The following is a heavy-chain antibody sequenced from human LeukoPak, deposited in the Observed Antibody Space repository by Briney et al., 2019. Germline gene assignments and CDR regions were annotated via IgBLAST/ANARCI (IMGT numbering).Heavy chain of an antibody. CDR2: ISSSSSYI. D-gene: IGHD5-18*01. CDR3: ARDTRGSYGFSRYAFDI. Sequence: PGGSLRLSCAASGLTFSSYSMNWVRQAPGKGLEWVSSISSSSSYIYYADSVKGRFTISRDNAKNSLYLQMNSLRAEDTAVYYCARDTRGSYGFSRYAFDIWGQGTMVTVSS. V-gene: IGHV3-21*01. J-gene: IGHJ3*02. CDR1: GLTFSSYS.